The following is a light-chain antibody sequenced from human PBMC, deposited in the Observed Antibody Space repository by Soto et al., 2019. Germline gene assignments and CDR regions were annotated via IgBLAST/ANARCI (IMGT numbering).Light chain of an antibody. CDR1: QSVTGNY. CDR2: GAS. V-gene: IGKV3-20*01. CDR3: HQYGASPLPSDSPLP. J-gene: IGKJ4*01. Sequence: ENVMTQSPGTLSLSPGERATLSCRASQSVTGNYLAWYQQKPGQAPRLLVYGASSRATGIPDRFSGSGSGTDFTLTISRLEPDDFAVYYCHQYGASPLPSDSPLPFGGGTKVEIK.